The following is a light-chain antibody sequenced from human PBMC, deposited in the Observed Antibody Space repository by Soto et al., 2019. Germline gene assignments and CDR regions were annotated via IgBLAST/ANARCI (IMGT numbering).Light chain of an antibody. Sequence: EIVMTQSPGTLSVSRGERATLSCRASQSVSSNLAWYQQKPGQAPRLLIYGASTRATGIPARFSGSGSGTEFTLTISSLQSEDFAVYYRQQYNNWPPAPDTIGQGTKLEIK. V-gene: IGKV3-15*01. CDR3: QQYNNWPPAPDT. CDR1: QSVSSN. CDR2: GAS. J-gene: IGKJ2*01.